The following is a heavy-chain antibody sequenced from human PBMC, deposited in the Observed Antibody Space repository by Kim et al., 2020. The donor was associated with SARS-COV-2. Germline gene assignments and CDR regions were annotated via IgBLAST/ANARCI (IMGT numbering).Heavy chain of an antibody. D-gene: IGHD3-22*01. V-gene: IGHV3-48*03. CDR3: ARGLVYYDSSGYYRNDY. J-gene: IGHJ4*02. Sequence: KCRFTISRDNAKNSLYLQMNSLRAEDTAVYYCARGLVYYDSSGYYRNDYWGQGTLVTVSS.